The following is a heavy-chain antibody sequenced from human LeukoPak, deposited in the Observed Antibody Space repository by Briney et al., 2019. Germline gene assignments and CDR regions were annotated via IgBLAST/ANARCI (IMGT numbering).Heavy chain of an antibody. D-gene: IGHD2-2*02. Sequence: GGSLRLSCAASGFIFSTYAMYWVRQAPGKGLEWVAVISYDGSNKYYADSVKGRFTISRDNAKNSLYLQMNSLRAEDTAVYYCARDRGGRSVVVPAAISRVYNWFDPWGQGTLVTVSS. V-gene: IGHV3-30-3*01. CDR1: GFIFSTYA. CDR3: ARDRGGRSVVVPAAISRVYNWFDP. J-gene: IGHJ5*02. CDR2: ISYDGSNK.